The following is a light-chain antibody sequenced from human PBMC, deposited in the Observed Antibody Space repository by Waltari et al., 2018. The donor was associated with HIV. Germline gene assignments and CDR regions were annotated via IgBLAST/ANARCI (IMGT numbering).Light chain of an antibody. CDR3: QQTNSFPIT. CDR2: GAS. CDR1: QGIANW. J-gene: IGKJ5*01. Sequence: DIQMTHFPPSVSASVRDRVTMTCRATQGIANWVAWYQQKPGKAPKLLIHGASILQEGVPSRFSGSGSGTIFTLTIKTLQPEDFATYFCQQTNSFPITFGQGTRLDSK. V-gene: IGKV1D-12*01.